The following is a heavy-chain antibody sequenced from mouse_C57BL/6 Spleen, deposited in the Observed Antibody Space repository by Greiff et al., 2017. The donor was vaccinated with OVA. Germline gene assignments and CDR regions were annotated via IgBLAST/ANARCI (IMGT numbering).Heavy chain of an antibody. CDR1: GYTFTDYN. V-gene: IGHV1-18*01. CDR2: INPNNGGT. Sequence: VQLQQSGPELVKPGASVKIPCKASGYTFTDYNMDWVKQSHGKSLEWIGDINPNNGGTIYNQKFKGKATLTVDKSSSTAYMELRSLTSEDTAVYYCARTPSLLYYAMDYWGQGTSVTVSS. J-gene: IGHJ4*01. CDR3: ARTPSLLYYAMDY. D-gene: IGHD2-1*01.